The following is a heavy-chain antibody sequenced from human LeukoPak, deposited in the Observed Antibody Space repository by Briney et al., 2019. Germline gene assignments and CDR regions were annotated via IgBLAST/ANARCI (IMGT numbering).Heavy chain of an antibody. CDR1: GYTFTSYD. J-gene: IGHJ5*02. V-gene: IGHV1-8*01. CDR3: ARGHGLLWFGSRWFDP. CDR2: MNPNSGNA. Sequence: GASVRVSCKASGYTFTSYDINWVRQATGQGLEWMGWMNPNSGNAGYAQKFQGRVTMTRNTSISTAYMELSSLRSEDTAVYYCARGHGLLWFGSRWFDPWGQGTLVTVSS. D-gene: IGHD3-10*01.